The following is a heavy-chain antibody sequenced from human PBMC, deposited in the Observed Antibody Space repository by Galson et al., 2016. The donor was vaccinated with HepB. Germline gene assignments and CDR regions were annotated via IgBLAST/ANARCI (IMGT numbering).Heavy chain of an antibody. CDR1: GYTFTSYS. J-gene: IGHJ4*02. CDR2: INPRFGDI. CDR3: ARDRPNYGDHGDY. D-gene: IGHD4-17*01. V-gene: IGHV1-46*01. Sequence: QSGAEVKKPGESLKISCKASGYTFTSYSIHWVRQAPGQGLEWMGVINPRFGDIVYSQKFQGRVTMTRDTSTSTVYMELSSLRSDDTAVYYCARDRPNYGDHGDYWGQGTLLTVSS.